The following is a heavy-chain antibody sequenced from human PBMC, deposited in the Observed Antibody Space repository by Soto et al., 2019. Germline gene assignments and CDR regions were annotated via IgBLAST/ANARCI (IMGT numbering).Heavy chain of an antibody. V-gene: IGHV4-4*02. CDR1: GASISSTSSGDW. D-gene: IGHD1-26*01. CDR2: IHHSGST. J-gene: IGHJ4*02. CDR3: AKMVGATLVDY. Sequence: QVQLQESGPGLVKPSGTLSLTCTVSGASISSTSSGDWWSWVRQPPGKGLEWIGEIHHSGSTNYNPSLKSRVTMSVDKSMNQFSLRLSSVTAADTAVYYCAKMVGATLVDYWGQGTLVTVSS.